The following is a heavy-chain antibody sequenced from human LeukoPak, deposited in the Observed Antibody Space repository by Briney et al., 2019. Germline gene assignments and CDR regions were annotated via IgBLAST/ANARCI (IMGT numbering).Heavy chain of an antibody. CDR2: IYYSGTT. J-gene: IGHJ5*02. V-gene: IGHV4-39*07. CDR3: ASSYSSSFDP. Sequence: AETLSLTCTLSGGPISSSRYFCGRVRQPPGRGLEWNGYIYYSGTTYSNTSLKSRVTISVDTSKYQFSLKLSSVTAADTAGYYCASSYSSSFDPWGQGTLVTVSS. CDR1: GGPISSSRYF. D-gene: IGHD6-13*01.